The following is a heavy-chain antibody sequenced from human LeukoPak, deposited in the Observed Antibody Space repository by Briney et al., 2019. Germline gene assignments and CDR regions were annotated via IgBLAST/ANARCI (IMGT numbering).Heavy chain of an antibody. CDR3: AKDSGLVPAATFDY. CDR2: ISGSGGST. V-gene: IGHV3-23*01. CDR1: GFTFSSYA. D-gene: IGHD2-2*01. J-gene: IGHJ4*02. Sequence: GRSLRLSCAASGFTFSSYAMSWVRQAPGKGLEWVSAISGSGGSTYYADSVKGRFTISRDNSKNTLYLQMNSLRAEDTAVYYCAKDSGLVPAATFDYWGQGTLVTVSS.